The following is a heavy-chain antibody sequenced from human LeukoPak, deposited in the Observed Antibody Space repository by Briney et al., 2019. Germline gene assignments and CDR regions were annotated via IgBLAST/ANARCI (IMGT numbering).Heavy chain of an antibody. CDR3: AKGLGYCSSTSCYGGKYYYMDV. Sequence: PGLSVRLFCGACGLIFSTYGVHCVRQAPGKGLEGVAFVRSEGYPKYYADSAKGRFTISRDNSKNTLYLEMKRLRAEDTAVYYCAKGLGYCSSTSCYGGKYYYMDVWGKGTTVTVSS. CDR1: GLIFSTYG. V-gene: IGHV3-30*02. J-gene: IGHJ6*03. D-gene: IGHD2-2*01. CDR2: VRSEGYPK.